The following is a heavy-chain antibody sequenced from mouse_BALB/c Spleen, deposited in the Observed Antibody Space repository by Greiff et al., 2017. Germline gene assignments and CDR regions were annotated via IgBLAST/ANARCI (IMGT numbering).Heavy chain of an antibody. D-gene: IGHD1-1*01. CDR3: ARADYGSAWFAY. CDR2: ISDGGSYT. Sequence: EVKLMESGGGLVKPGGSLKLSCAASGFTFSDYYMYWVRQTPEKRLEWVATISDGGSYTYYPDSVKGRFTISRDNAKNNLYLQMSSLKSEDTAMYYCARADYGSAWFAYWGQGTLVTASA. V-gene: IGHV5-4*02. J-gene: IGHJ3*01. CDR1: GFTFSDYY.